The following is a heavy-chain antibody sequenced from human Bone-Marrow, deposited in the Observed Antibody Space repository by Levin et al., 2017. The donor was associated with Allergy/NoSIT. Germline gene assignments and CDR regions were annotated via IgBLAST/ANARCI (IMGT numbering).Heavy chain of an antibody. D-gene: IGHD6-13*01. CDR3: GRKEASSAADY. J-gene: IGHJ4*02. V-gene: IGHV1-69*08. CDR2: FIPIVATV. Sequence: KISCKASGVSSSSYTITWLRQAPGQGLEWVGRFIPIVATVDYAPRFQGRMTISADKSTNTAYMEVSGLMSEDTAVYYCGRKEASSAADYWGQGALVTVSS. CDR1: GVSSSSYT.